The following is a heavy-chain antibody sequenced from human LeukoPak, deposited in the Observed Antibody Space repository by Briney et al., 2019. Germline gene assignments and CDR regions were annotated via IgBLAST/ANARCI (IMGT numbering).Heavy chain of an antibody. Sequence: GGSLRLSCAASGFTFSSYGMHWVRQAPGKGLEWVAFIRYDGSNKYYADSVKGRFTISRDNSKNTLYLQMNSLRAEDTAVYYCARGGSYRFDYWGQGTLVTVSS. D-gene: IGHD1-26*01. CDR3: ARGGSYRFDY. CDR1: GFTFSSYG. V-gene: IGHV3-30*02. J-gene: IGHJ4*02. CDR2: IRYDGSNK.